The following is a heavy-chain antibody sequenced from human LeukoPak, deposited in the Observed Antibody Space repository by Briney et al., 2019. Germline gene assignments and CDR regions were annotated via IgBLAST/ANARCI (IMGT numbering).Heavy chain of an antibody. Sequence: GASVKVSCTTSGGTFSLYAISWVRQAPGQGLEWLGRIIPILGIANYAQKFQGRVTITADKSTSTAYMELSSLRSEDTAVYYCARDIVEYCSSTSCYMPWGQGTLVTVSS. CDR2: IIPILGIA. J-gene: IGHJ5*02. CDR3: ARDIVEYCSSTSCYMP. D-gene: IGHD2-2*02. CDR1: GGTFSLYA. V-gene: IGHV1-69*04.